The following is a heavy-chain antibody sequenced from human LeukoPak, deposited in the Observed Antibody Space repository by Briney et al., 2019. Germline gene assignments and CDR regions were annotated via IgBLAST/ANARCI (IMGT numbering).Heavy chain of an antibody. J-gene: IGHJ4*02. Sequence: GRSLRLSCAASGFTFSSYAMHWVRQAPGKGLEWVAVITYDGSNKYYADSVKGRFTISRDNSKNTLYLQMNGLRAEDTAVYYCARDRGYSYGLFDYWGQGTLVTVSS. CDR3: ARDRGYSYGLFDY. CDR1: GFTFSSYA. V-gene: IGHV3-30*04. D-gene: IGHD5-18*01. CDR2: ITYDGSNK.